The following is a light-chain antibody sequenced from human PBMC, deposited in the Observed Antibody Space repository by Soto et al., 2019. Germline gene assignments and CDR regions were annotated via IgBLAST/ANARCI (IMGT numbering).Light chain of an antibody. J-gene: IGKJ3*01. CDR3: QQLNSYPVT. Sequence: DIQLTQSPSFLSASVGDRVTITCRASQGISSYLAWYQQKPGKAPKLLIYAASTLQSGVPSRFSGSGSGTEFTLTISSLQPEDFETYYWQQLNSYPVTVGPGTKVDIK. V-gene: IGKV1-9*01. CDR2: AAS. CDR1: QGISSY.